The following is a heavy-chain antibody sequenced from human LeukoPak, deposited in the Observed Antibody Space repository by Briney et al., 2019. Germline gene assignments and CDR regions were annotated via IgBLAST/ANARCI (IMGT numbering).Heavy chain of an antibody. V-gene: IGHV3-11*01. CDR3: ARESGPGAFDV. CDR1: GFISSDSY. CDR2: ISRGSGTV. D-gene: IGHD1-14*01. J-gene: IGHJ3*01. Sequence: PGGSLRLSCVASGFISSDSYMSWIRQAPGRRLEWVSYISRGSGTVFYTDSVKGRFTVSRDIAENSLYLQMNNLRVEDTAVYFCARESGPGAFDVWGQGTGVIVSS.